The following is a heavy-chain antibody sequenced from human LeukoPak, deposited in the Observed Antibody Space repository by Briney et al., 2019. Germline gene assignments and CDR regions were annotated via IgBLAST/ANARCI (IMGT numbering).Heavy chain of an antibody. CDR1: GFTFSSYA. J-gene: IGHJ4*02. V-gene: IGHV3-23*01. CDR2: ISAGGGTT. CDR3: AKAEGSGNQPFKY. Sequence: GGSLRLSCAASGFTFSSYAMSWVRQAPGKGLEWISHISAGGGTTYYSDSVKGRLTISRDNSKNTLYLQMNSLRAEDTAVYSCAKAEGSGNQPFKYWGQGTLDTVSS. D-gene: IGHD3-10*01.